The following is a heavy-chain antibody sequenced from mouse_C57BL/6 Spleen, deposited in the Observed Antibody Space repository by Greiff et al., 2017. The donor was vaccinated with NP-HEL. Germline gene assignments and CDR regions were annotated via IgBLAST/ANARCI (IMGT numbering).Heavy chain of an antibody. Sequence: VQLQQSGAELVRPGSSVKLSCKASGYTFTSYWMHWVKQRPIQGLEWIGNIDPSDSETHYNQKFKDKAILTVDKSSSTAYMQLSSLTSEDSAVYYCARWGPYFDYWGQGTTLTVSS. CDR2: IDPSDSET. V-gene: IGHV1-52*01. CDR3: ARWGPYFDY. J-gene: IGHJ2*01. CDR1: GYTFTSYW.